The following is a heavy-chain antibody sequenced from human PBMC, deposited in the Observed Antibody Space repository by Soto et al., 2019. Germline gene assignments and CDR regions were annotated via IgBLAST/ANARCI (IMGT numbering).Heavy chain of an antibody. CDR2: VAYGDSNK. J-gene: IGHJ6*02. CDR3: ARSGFSGSGILYFFGVVL. CDR1: GFTFSAYA. Sequence: QVQLVESGGGEVQPGRSLRLSCAASGFTFSAYALHWVRQAPGTGLEWVATVAYGDSNKYYADSVKGRFTISRDNSKMSLFRQMNSLKVADTAIYYCARSGFSGSGILYFFGVVLWGQGTTVTVSS. V-gene: IGHV3-30-3*01. D-gene: IGHD6-13*01.